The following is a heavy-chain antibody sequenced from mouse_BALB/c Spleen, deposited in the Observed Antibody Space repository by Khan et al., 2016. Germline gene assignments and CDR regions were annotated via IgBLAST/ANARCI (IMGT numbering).Heavy chain of an antibody. CDR3: GRLGDDGGLPY. CDR1: GYSFTGYF. D-gene: IGHD2-13*01. V-gene: IGHV1-37*01. J-gene: IGHJ3*01. CDR2: INPYIGAT. Sequence: VQLQQSGPELVKPGASVKISCKASGYSFTGYFMNWVQQSHGKSLEWLGRINPYIGATFYTHNFTGKATLTVDKSSRTAHIELLSLTSEDSAVYDCGRLGDDGGLPYWGKGTRVTVSA.